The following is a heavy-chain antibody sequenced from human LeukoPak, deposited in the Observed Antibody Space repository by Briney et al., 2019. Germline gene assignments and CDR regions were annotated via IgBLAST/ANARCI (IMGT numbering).Heavy chain of an antibody. CDR3: ARPSITIFGVDPGAFDF. J-gene: IGHJ3*01. CDR1: GGTFSSYA. Sequence: SVKVSCKASGGTFSSYAISWVRQAPGQGLEWMGRIIPIFGTANYAQKFQGRVTITTGESTITAYMELSSLRSEDTAVYYCARPSITIFGVDPGAFDFWGQGTMVTVSS. V-gene: IGHV1-69*05. CDR2: IIPIFGTA. D-gene: IGHD3-3*01.